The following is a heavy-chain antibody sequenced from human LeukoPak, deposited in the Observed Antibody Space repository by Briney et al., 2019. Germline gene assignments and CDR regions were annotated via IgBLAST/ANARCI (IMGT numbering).Heavy chain of an antibody. CDR1: GGSISSYY. V-gene: IGHV4-59*01. CDR3: ARDDVTGTGASDI. Sequence: SETLSLTCTVSGGSISSYYWSWIRQPPGKGLEWIGYIYYSGSTNYNPSLKSRVTISVDTSKNQFSLKVSSVTAADTAVYYCARDDVTGTGASDIWGQGTMVTVSS. D-gene: IGHD1-7*01. CDR2: IYYSGST. J-gene: IGHJ3*02.